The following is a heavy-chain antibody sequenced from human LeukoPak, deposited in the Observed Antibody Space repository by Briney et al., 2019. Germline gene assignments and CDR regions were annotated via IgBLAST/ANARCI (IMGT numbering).Heavy chain of an antibody. CDR1: EFTFSSYA. V-gene: IGHV3-21*01. D-gene: IGHD5-12*01. Sequence: GGSLRLSCAASEFTFSSYAMSWVRQAPGKGLEWVSSITSSSSYIYYADSVKGRFTISRDNAKNSLYLQMNGLRAEDTALYYCARDKDQYSGYDSGLFDYWGQGTLVTVSS. J-gene: IGHJ4*02. CDR2: ITSSSSYI. CDR3: ARDKDQYSGYDSGLFDY.